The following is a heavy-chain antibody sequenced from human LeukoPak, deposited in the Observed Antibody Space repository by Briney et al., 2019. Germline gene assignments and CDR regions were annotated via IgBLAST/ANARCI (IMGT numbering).Heavy chain of an antibody. V-gene: IGHV3-15*01. D-gene: IGHD3-10*01. CDR2: IKSKTDGGTT. CDR1: GFTFSNAW. Sequence: PGGSLRLSCAASGFTFSNAWMSWVRRAPGKGLEWVGRIKSKTDGGTTDYAAPVKGRFTISRDDSKNTLYLQMNSLKTEDTAVYYCTTDERVLWFGELLFYDYWGQGTLVTVSS. CDR3: TTDERVLWFGELLFYDY. J-gene: IGHJ4*02.